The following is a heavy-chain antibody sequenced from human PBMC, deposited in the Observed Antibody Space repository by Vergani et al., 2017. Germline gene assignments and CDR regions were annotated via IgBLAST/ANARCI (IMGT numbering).Heavy chain of an antibody. D-gene: IGHD2-8*01. J-gene: IGHJ6*03. CDR1: GASVSRGTYY. V-gene: IGHV4-61*02. Sequence: QVHLQESGPGLVKPSQTLSLTCTVSGASVSRGTYYWTWIRQPAGKKLEWIVRMYTSGHTIYNPSLESRVTMSVDTSKNQFSLQLSSVTAADTAVYYCARASHCINCYAEGPNGPGYYYMDVWGKGTTVTVSS. CDR3: ARASHCINCYAEGPNGPGYYYMDV. CDR2: MYTSGHT.